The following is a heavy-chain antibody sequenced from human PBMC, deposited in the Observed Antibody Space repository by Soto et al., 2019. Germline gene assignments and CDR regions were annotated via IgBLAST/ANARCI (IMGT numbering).Heavy chain of an antibody. J-gene: IGHJ4*02. CDR3: ASSSAWGPFDS. CDR2: ISYSGDP. V-gene: IGHV4-31*03. Sequence: QVQLQESGPGLAIPSQTLSLTCTVSGDSITRRDYYWSWIRQHPGKGLEWIGFISYSGDPHYNPSRNGXXTXSXXNSKNEFSLKLSSVTAADTAVYHCASSSAWGPFDSWGQGTLVTVSS. D-gene: IGHD3-16*01. CDR1: GDSITRRDYY.